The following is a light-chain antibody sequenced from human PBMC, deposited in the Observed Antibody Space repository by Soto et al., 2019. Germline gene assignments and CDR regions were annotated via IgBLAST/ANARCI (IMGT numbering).Light chain of an antibody. V-gene: IGKV1-5*03. J-gene: IGKJ1*01. CDR3: QQYSSHST. CDR2: KAS. Sequence: DIQMTQSPSTLSASVGDRVTITCRASQTINRWLAWYQQKPGEVPKLLIYKASVLESGVPSRFSGSGSGSEFTLTISRLQPDDFATYYCQQYSSHSTFGQGTKVDIK. CDR1: QTINRW.